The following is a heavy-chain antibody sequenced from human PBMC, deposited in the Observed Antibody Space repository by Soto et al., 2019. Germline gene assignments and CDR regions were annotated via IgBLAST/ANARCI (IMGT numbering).Heavy chain of an antibody. CDR2: IYYSGNT. D-gene: IGHD4-17*01. Sequence: QLQLQESGPGLVKPSETLPLTCTVSSGSISTSSSYWGWIRQPPGKGLEWIGSIYYSGNTYYNPSLKSRVTISIDTSKTQFSLKLNSVTAADTAVYYCGAQDYGAKVYYFENWGQGTLVTVSS. CDR1: SGSISTSSSY. J-gene: IGHJ4*02. CDR3: GAQDYGAKVYYFEN. V-gene: IGHV4-39*01.